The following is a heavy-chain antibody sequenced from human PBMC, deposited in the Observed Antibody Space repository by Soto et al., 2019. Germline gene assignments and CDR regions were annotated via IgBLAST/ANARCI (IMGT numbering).Heavy chain of an antibody. CDR2: IIPIFGTA. J-gene: IGHJ4*02. Sequence: QVQLVQSGAEVKKPGSSVKVSCKASGGTFSSYAISWVRQAPGQGLEWMGGIIPIFGTANYAQKSQGRVTITADESTSTAYMELSSLRSEDTAVYYCARELMVVAAPSYYFDYWGQGTLVTVSS. CDR1: GGTFSSYA. D-gene: IGHD2-15*01. V-gene: IGHV1-69*12. CDR3: ARELMVVAAPSYYFDY.